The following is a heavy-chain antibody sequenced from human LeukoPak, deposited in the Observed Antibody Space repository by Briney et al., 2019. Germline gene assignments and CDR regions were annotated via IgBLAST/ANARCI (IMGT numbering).Heavy chain of an antibody. V-gene: IGHV1-8*03. J-gene: IGHJ3*02. CDR3: AKEGGYYGSGSYRDGFDI. CDR1: GYTFTSYD. Sequence: ASVKVSCKTSGYTFTSYDINWVRQATGQGLEWMGVMNTNSGNTGYAQRFRGRVTITRNTSISTAYMELSSLRPEDTAVYYCAKEGGYYGSGSYRDGFDIWGQGTRATVSS. CDR2: MNTNSGNT. D-gene: IGHD3-10*01.